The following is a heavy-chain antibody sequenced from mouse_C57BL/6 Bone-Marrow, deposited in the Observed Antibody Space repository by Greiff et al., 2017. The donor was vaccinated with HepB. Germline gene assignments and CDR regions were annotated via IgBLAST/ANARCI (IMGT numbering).Heavy chain of an antibody. CDR1: GFTFSSYG. J-gene: IGHJ4*01. Sequence: EVQGVESGGDLVKPGGSLKLSCAASGFTFSSYGMSWVRQTPDKRLEWVATISSGGSYTYYPDSVKGRFTISRDNAKNTLYLQMSSLKSEDTAMYYCARCYGNFSMDYWGQGTSVTVSS. CDR2: ISSGGSYT. V-gene: IGHV5-6*01. CDR3: ARCYGNFSMDY. D-gene: IGHD2-1*01.